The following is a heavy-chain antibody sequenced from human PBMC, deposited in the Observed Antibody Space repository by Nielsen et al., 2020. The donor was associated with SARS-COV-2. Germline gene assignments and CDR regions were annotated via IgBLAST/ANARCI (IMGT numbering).Heavy chain of an antibody. J-gene: IGHJ3*02. CDR3: ARLSGFLYYDFWSCFQNRAFDI. CDR2: IYYSGST. D-gene: IGHD3-3*01. Sequence: RQAPGKGLEWIGSIYYSGSTYYNPSLKSRVTISVDTSKNQFSLKLSSVTAADTAVYYCARLSGFLYYDFWSCFQNRAFDIWGQGTMVTVSS. V-gene: IGHV4-39*01.